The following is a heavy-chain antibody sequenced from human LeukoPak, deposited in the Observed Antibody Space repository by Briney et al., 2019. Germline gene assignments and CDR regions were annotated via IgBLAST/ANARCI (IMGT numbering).Heavy chain of an antibody. Sequence: GGSLRLSCAASGFTFSSCGMHWVRQAPGKGLEWVAVIWYDGSNKYYADSVKGRFTISRDNSKNTLYLQMNSLRAEDTAVYYCARDPVLRYFDWSPPFDYWGQGTLVTVSS. D-gene: IGHD3-9*01. CDR1: GFTFSSCG. V-gene: IGHV3-33*01. J-gene: IGHJ4*02. CDR3: ARDPVLRYFDWSPPFDY. CDR2: IWYDGSNK.